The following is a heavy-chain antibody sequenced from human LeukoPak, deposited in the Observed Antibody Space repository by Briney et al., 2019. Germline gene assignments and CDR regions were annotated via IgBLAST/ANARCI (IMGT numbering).Heavy chain of an antibody. Sequence: GGSLRLSCAASGFTFSTYTMNWVRQAPGKGLEWVSSISSSSSFIYYAGSVKGRFTISRDNANKSLYLQMNSLRAEDSAVYYCARDDDVDTAMVMYFDYWGQGTLVTVSS. J-gene: IGHJ4*02. V-gene: IGHV3-21*01. D-gene: IGHD5-18*01. CDR2: ISSSSSFI. CDR1: GFTFSTYT. CDR3: ARDDDVDTAMVMYFDY.